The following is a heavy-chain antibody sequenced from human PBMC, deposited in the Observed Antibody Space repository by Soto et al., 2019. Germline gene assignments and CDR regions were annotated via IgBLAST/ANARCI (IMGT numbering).Heavy chain of an antibody. CDR2: IIPIFGTA. D-gene: IGHD4-17*01. CDR1: GGTFCSYA. Sequence: QVQLVQSGAEVKKPGSSVKVSCKASGGTFCSYAISWVRQAPGQGLEWMGGIIPIFGTANYAQKFQGRVTITADESTSTAYMELSSLRSEDTAVYYWASGPHISTVARYGMDVWGQGTTVTVSS. V-gene: IGHV1-69*12. J-gene: IGHJ6*02. CDR3: ASGPHISTVARYGMDV.